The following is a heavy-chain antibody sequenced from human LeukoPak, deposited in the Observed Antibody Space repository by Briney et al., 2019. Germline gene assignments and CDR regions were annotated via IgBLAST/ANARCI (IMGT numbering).Heavy chain of an antibody. Sequence: PGGSLRLSCAASGFTFSDYYMSWIRQAPGKGLEWVSYISSSGSIIYYADSVKGRFTISRDNAKNSLYLQMNSLRAEDTAVYYCAGTYWSGYYFFSLNYYGMDVWGQGTTVTVSS. J-gene: IGHJ6*02. CDR2: ISSSGSII. V-gene: IGHV3-11*01. D-gene: IGHD3-3*01. CDR3: AGTYWSGYYFFSLNYYGMDV. CDR1: GFTFSDYY.